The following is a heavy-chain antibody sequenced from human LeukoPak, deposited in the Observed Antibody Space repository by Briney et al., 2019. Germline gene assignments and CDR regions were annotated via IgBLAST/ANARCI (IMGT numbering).Heavy chain of an antibody. J-gene: IGHJ3*02. Sequence: GESLKISCKGSGYSFTSYWVGWVRQMPGKGLEWMGIIYPGDSDTRYSPSFQGQVTISADKSISTAYLQWSSLKASDTAMYYCARHLVAAAAEGDAFDIWGQGTMVTVSS. D-gene: IGHD2-15*01. CDR2: IYPGDSDT. CDR3: ARHLVAAAAEGDAFDI. CDR1: GYSFTSYW. V-gene: IGHV5-51*01.